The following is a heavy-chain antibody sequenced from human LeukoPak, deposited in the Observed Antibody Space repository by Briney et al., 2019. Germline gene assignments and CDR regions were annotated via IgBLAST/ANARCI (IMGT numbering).Heavy chain of an antibody. D-gene: IGHD2-21*02. CDR2: IYTSGST. CDR3: ARGSQHIVVVTDHFDI. CDR1: GGSISSYY. J-gene: IGHJ3*02. V-gene: IGHV4-4*07. Sequence: PSETLSLTCTVSGGSISSYYWSWIRQPAGKGLEWIGRIYTSGSTNYNPSLKSRVTMSVDTSKNQFSLKLSSVTAADTAVYYCARGSQHIVVVTDHFDIWGQGTMVTVSS.